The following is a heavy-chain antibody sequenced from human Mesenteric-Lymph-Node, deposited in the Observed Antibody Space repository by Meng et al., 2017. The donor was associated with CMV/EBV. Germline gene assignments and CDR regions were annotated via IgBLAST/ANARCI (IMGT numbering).Heavy chain of an antibody. CDR1: GFTFSSSW. V-gene: IGHV3-52*01. Sequence: GESLKISCAASGFTFSSSWMHWVCQAPEKGLEWVADIKCDGSEKYYVDSVKGRFTISRDNAKNSLYLQMNSLRAEDTAVYYCARVVFDYDFWSGYFDYWGQGTLVTVSS. J-gene: IGHJ4*02. D-gene: IGHD3-3*01. CDR2: IKCDGSEK. CDR3: ARVVFDYDFWSGYFDY.